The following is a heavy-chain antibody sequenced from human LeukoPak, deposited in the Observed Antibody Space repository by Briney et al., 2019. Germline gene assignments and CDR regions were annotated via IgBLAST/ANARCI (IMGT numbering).Heavy chain of an antibody. Sequence: SETLSLTCTVSGGSISSYYWTWIRQPPGKGLEWIGEINHSGSTNYNPSLKSRVTISVDTSKNQFSLKLSSVTAADTAVYYCARGRYCSSTSCYTYCDYWGQGTLVTVSS. CDR2: INHSGST. V-gene: IGHV4-34*01. CDR3: ARGRYCSSTSCYTYCDY. J-gene: IGHJ4*02. D-gene: IGHD2-2*02. CDR1: GGSISSYY.